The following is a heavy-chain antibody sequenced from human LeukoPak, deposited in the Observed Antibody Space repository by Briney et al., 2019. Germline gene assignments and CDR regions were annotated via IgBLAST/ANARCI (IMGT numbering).Heavy chain of an antibody. D-gene: IGHD2-2*01. J-gene: IGHJ3*02. V-gene: IGHV1-18*01. CDR3: AREVEYQLLWSDAFDI. CDR2: ISGSSSNT. Sequence: ASVKVSCKAYGYTFMSHGISWVRQAPGQGLEWMGWISGSSSNTNYAQRLQGRVTMTTDTSTTTAYMELRSLRSDDTAVYYCAREVEYQLLWSDAFDIWGQGTMVTVSS. CDR1: GYTFMSHG.